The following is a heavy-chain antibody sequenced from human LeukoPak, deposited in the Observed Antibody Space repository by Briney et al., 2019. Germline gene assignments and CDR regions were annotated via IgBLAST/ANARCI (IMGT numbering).Heavy chain of an antibody. CDR1: EFTFSRYS. V-gene: IGHV3-21*01. CDR2: ISSSSSYI. J-gene: IGHJ4*02. Sequence: GGSLRLSCAASEFTFSRYSMSWVRQSPGKGLEGFSSISSSSSYIYYADSVKGRFNISRDNPKNSLYLQMDSLRAEDTAVYYCARDSLYYYGSGSYTYWGQGTLVTVSS. CDR3: ARDSLYYYGSGSYTY. D-gene: IGHD3-10*01.